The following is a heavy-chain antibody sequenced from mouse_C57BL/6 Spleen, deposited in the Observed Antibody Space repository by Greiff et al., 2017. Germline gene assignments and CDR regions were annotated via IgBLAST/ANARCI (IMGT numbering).Heavy chain of an antibody. V-gene: IGHV1-82*01. J-gene: IGHJ2*01. CDR2: IYPGDGDT. CDR1: GYAFSSSW. Sequence: VKLQESGPELVKPGASVKISCKASGYAFSSSWMNWVKQRPGKGLEWIGRIYPGDGDTNYNGKFKGKATLTADKSSSTAYMQLSSLTSEDSAVYFCARLGTTVDFDYWGQGTTLTVS. CDR3: ARLGTTVDFDY. D-gene: IGHD1-1*01.